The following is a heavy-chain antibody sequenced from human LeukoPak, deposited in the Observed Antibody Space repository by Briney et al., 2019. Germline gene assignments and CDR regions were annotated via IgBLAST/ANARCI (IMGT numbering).Heavy chain of an antibody. CDR3: ARTGYDFWSGYPYYYYMDV. V-gene: IGHV3-30*01. CDR1: GFTFSSYA. D-gene: IGHD3-3*01. CDR2: ISYDGSNK. J-gene: IGHJ6*03. Sequence: GRSLRLSCAASGFTFSSYAMHWVRQAPGKGLEWVAVISYDGSNKYYADSVKGRFTISRDNSKNMLYLQMNSLRAEDTAVYYCARTGYDFWSGYPYYYYMDVWGKGTTVTVSS.